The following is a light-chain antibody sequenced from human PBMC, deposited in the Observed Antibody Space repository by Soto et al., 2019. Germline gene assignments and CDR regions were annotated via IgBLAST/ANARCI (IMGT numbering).Light chain of an antibody. CDR2: EVN. CDR3: SSYADNTLYV. Sequence: QSALTQPPSASGSPGQSVTISCTGISSDVGVYNYVSWYQQHPGKAPKLLIYEVNKRPSGVPDRFSGSQSGNTASLTVSGLQAEDEADYYCSSYADNTLYVFGTGTKLT. J-gene: IGLJ1*01. CDR1: SSDVGVYNY. V-gene: IGLV2-8*01.